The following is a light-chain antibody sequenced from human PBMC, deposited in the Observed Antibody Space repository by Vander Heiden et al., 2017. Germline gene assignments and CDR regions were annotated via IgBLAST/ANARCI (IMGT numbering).Light chain of an antibody. Sequence: IVLPHSPYSLAFSLSYRSPIYCHSRQSFLYSSNNKNFLGWYQQKPGQPPKLLIYWASTRESGVPDRFSGSGSGTDFTLTISSLQAEDVAVYYCQQHYTTPWTFGQGTKVEIK. CDR2: WAS. CDR1: QSFLYSSNNKNF. J-gene: IGKJ1*01. CDR3: QQHYTTPWT. V-gene: IGKV4-1*01.